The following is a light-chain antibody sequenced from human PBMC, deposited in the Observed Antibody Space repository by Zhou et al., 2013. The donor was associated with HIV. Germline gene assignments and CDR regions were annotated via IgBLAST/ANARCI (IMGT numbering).Light chain of an antibody. CDR1: QSVSSN. CDR2: GAS. CDR3: QQYHSSPPVT. Sequence: EIVLTQSPATLSVSPGERATLSCRASQSVSSNLAWYQQKPGQAPRLLIYGASSRATGIPGRFSGSGSGTDFTLTIGRLEPEDFAVYYCQQYHSSPPVTFGQGTRLEIK. J-gene: IGKJ2*01. V-gene: IGKV3-20*01.